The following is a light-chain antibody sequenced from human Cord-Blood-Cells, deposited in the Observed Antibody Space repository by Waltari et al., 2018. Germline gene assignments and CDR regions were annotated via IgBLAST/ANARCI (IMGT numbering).Light chain of an antibody. CDR1: SSAVGGYKY. J-gene: IGLJ3*02. V-gene: IGLV2-14*01. CDR2: DVS. CDR3: SSYTSSSTLV. Sequence: QSALTQPASLSGSPGQSITLSCTGTSSAVGGYKYVSWYQQHPGKAPKLMIYDVSNRPSGVSNRFSGSKSGNTASLTISGLQAEDEADYYCSSYTSSSTLVFGGGTKLTVL.